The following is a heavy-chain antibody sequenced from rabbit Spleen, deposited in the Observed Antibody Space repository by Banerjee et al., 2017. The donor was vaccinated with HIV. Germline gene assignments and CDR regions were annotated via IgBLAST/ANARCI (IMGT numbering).Heavy chain of an antibody. J-gene: IGHJ4*01. V-gene: IGHV1S40*01. Sequence: QSLEESGGGLVKPGASLTLTCKASGLDFSNNFWICWVRQAPGKGLEWIACFDVTKYGTTYYANWAKGRFTISKTSSTTVTLRMTSLTAADTATYFCARDAAGREDFNLWGQGTLVTVS. CDR2: FDVTKYGTT. D-gene: IGHD4-2*01. CDR3: ARDAAGREDFNL. CDR1: GLDFSNNFW.